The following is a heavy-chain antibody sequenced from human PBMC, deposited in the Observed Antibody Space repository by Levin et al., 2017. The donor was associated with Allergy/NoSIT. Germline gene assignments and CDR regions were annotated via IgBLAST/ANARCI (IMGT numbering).Heavy chain of an antibody. CDR3: ARMYSSSTSCYAGMGLNWFDP. J-gene: IGHJ5*02. D-gene: IGHD2-2*01. V-gene: IGHV4-59*01. CDR2: IYYSGST. CDR1: GGSISSYY. Sequence: PSETLSLTCTVSGGSISSYYWSWIRQPPGKGLEWIGYIYYSGSTNYNPSLKSRVTISVDTSKNQFSLKLSSVTAADTAVYYCARMYSSSTSCYAGMGLNWFDPWGQGTLVTVSS.